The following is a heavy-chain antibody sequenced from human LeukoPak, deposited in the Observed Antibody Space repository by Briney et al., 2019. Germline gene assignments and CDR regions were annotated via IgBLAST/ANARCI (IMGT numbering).Heavy chain of an antibody. CDR2: ISYDESDK. CDR1: GFTFSNYG. D-gene: IGHD2-15*01. CDR3: AKGVVAASNAAYYGMDV. V-gene: IGHV3-30*18. J-gene: IGHJ6*02. Sequence: GRSLRLSCAASGFTFSNYGMHWVRQAPGKGLEWVAVISYDESDKYYADSVKGRFTISRDNSKNTLYLQMNSLRPDDTAVYYYAKGVVAASNAAYYGMDVWGQGTTVTVSS.